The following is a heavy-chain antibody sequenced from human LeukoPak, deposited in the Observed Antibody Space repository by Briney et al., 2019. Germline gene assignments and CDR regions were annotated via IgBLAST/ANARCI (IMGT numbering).Heavy chain of an antibody. J-gene: IGHJ3*02. Sequence: SETLSLTCTVSGGSISSSSYYWSWIRQPAGKGLEWIGRIYTSGSTNYNPSLKSRVTMSVDTSKNQFSLKLSSVTAADTAVYYCARAGSGLRTDAFDIWGQGTMVTVSS. V-gene: IGHV4-61*02. D-gene: IGHD3-10*01. CDR1: GGSISSSSYY. CDR3: ARAGSGLRTDAFDI. CDR2: IYTSGST.